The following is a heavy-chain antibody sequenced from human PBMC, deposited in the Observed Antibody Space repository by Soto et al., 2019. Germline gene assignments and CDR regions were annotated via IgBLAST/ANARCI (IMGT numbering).Heavy chain of an antibody. CDR3: AREVRLAPPYCYYYYYMDV. J-gene: IGHJ6*03. V-gene: IGHV1-3*01. D-gene: IGHD6-19*01. CDR2: INAGNGNT. CDR1: GYTFTSYA. Sequence: ASVKVSCKASGYTFTSYAMHWVRQAPGQRLEWMGWINAGNGNTKYSQKFQGRVTITRDTSASTAYMELSSLRSEDTAVYYCAREVRLAPPYCYYYYYMDVWGKGTTVTVSS.